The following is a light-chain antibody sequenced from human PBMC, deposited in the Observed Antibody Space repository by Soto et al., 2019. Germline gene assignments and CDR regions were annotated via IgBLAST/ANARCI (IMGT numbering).Light chain of an antibody. J-gene: IGLJ1*01. V-gene: IGLV2-11*01. CDR2: DVS. Sequence: QSVLTQPRSVSGSPGQSVTISCTGTSSDVGGYNYVSWYQQHPGKAPKLMIYDVSKRPSGVPDRFSGSKSGNTASLTISGLQAEDEADYYCTSHAGSNNYVFGTGTKLTVL. CDR3: TSHAGSNNYV. CDR1: SSDVGGYNY.